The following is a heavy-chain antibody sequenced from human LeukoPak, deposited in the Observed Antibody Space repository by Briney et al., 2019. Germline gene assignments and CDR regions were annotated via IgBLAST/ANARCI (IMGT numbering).Heavy chain of an antibody. CDR1: GGTFSSNA. D-gene: IGHD3-10*01. J-gene: IGHJ4*02. V-gene: IGHV1-69*13. CDR2: IIPIFGTA. CDR3: ARKGAYNYYGSGSYVY. Sequence: GASVKVSCKASGGTFSSNAISWVRQAPGQGLEWMGGIIPIFGTANYAQKFQGRVTITADESTSTAYMELSSLRSEDTAVYYCARKGAYNYYGSGSYVYWGQGTLVTVSS.